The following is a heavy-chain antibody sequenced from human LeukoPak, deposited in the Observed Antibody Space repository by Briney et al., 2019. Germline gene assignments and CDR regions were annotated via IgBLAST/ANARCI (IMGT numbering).Heavy chain of an antibody. Sequence: PGGSLRLSCVGSGFIFSSYDMGWVRQAPGKGLEWVSSISRAGDRTYYEDSVKGRFTISRDNSRNTLYLQMNSLRAEDTAVYYCARGESFAFDVTGQGKTVTVSS. V-gene: IGHV3-23*01. CDR2: ISRAGDRT. CDR3: ARGESFAFDV. J-gene: IGHJ3*01. CDR1: GFIFSSYD.